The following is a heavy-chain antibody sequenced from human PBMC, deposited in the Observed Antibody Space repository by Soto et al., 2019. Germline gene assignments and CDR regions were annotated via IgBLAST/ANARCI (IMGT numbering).Heavy chain of an antibody. V-gene: IGHV3-74*01. Sequence: EVQLVESGGGSVQPGGSLRLSCVASGITFTNYWMHWVRQVPGKGLVWVARVDSDGRGTSYADFVNVRFTISRDNAKNTLYLPMNSLRVEGTAMYSCGTVFELWGQGIPVTVSS. CDR1: GITFTNYW. CDR2: VDSDGRGT. J-gene: IGHJ4*02. D-gene: IGHD1-7*01. CDR3: GTVFEL.